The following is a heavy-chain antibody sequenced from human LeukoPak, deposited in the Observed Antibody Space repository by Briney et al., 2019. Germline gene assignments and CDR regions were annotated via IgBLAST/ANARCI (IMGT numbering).Heavy chain of an antibody. V-gene: IGHV1-24*01. CDR2: FDPEDGET. CDR3: ARAGNQLLPHYYYMDV. D-gene: IGHD2-2*01. J-gene: IGHJ6*03. CDR1: GYTLTELS. Sequence: ASVKVSCKVSGYTLTELSMHWVRQAPGKGLEWMGGFDPEDGETIYAQKFQGRVTMTEDTSTDTAYMELSSLRSEDTAVYYCARAGNQLLPHYYYMDVWGKGTTVTVSS.